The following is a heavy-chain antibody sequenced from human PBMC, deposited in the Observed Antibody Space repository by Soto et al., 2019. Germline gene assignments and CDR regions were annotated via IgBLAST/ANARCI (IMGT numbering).Heavy chain of an antibody. CDR3: ARSRNGAVPDSINF. CDR2: ISRDGSSK. CDR1: GFTFSRYA. D-gene: IGHD2-8*01. V-gene: IGHV3-30-3*01. Sequence: QVHLVEPGGGVVQPGGSLRLSCAASGFTFSRYAMHWVRQAPGEGLEWVAVISRDGSSKYYGDSVKGRFTVSRDNSINTLYLTMTSLRPDDTAVFYCARSRNGAVPDSINFWCQGTLVTVSS. J-gene: IGHJ4*02.